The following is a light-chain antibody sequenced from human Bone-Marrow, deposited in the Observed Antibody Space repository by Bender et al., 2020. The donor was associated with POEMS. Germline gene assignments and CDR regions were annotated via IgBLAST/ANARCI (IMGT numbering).Light chain of an antibody. CDR1: VLPEQY. CDR2: KVI. V-gene: IGLV3-25*03. J-gene: IGLJ1*01. Sequence: SYALIHPPSVSVSPGETARITCSADVLPEQYAYWYQQKPGLAPPLLIYKVIERPSGIPERFSGSISGNTATLTISGVQAEDEADYYCQSAAASGTYVFGPGTKVTVL. CDR3: QSAAASGTYV.